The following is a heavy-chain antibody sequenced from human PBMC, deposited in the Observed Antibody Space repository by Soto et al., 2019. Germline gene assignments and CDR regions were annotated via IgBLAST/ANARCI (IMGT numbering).Heavy chain of an antibody. CDR1: GFTFSDYY. J-gene: IGHJ3*02. CDR3: ARFTPWAFDI. Sequence: PGGSLRLSCAASGFTFSDYYMSWIRQAPGKGLEWVSYISSSSSYTSYADSVKGRFTISRDNAKNSLYLQMNSLRAEDTAVYYCARFTPWAFDIWGQGTMVTVSS. CDR2: ISSSSSYT. V-gene: IGHV3-11*06.